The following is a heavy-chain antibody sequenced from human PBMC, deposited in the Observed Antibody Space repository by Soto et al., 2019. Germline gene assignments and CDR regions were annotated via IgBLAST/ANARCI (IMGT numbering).Heavy chain of an antibody. J-gene: IGHJ5*01. D-gene: IGHD3-9*01. CDR2: IYSSGSP. CDR3: ARLTGYYMGFMGWFDS. CDR1: GFTVSSEY. V-gene: IGHV3-53*02. Sequence: VQLVETGGGLIQPGGSLRLSCAASGFTVSSEYMSWVRQAPGKGLECVSVIYSSGSPYYADSVKGRFTISRDNSKNTLYLQMNSLRGEETAVYYCARLTGYYMGFMGWFDSWGQGALVTVSS.